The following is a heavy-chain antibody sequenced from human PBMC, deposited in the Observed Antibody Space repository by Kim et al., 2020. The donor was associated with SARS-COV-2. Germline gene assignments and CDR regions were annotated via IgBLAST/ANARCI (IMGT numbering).Heavy chain of an antibody. CDR3: ASGKILAAAGSYYYYGMDV. CDR1: GGTFSSYA. J-gene: IGHJ6*02. D-gene: IGHD6-13*01. CDR2: IIPIFGTA. Sequence: SVKVSCKASGGTFSSYAISWVRQAPGQGLEWMGGIIPIFGTANYAQKFQGRVTITADKSTSTAYMELSSLRSEDTAVYYCASGKILAAAGSYYYYGMDVWGQGTTVTVSS. V-gene: IGHV1-69*06.